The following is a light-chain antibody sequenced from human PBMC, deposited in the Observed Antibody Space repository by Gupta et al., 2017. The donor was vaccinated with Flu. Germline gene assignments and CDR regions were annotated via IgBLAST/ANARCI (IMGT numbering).Light chain of an antibody. Sequence: QSPLTQPPSASGSPGQSVTISCTGTSSDVGGYNYVSWYQQHPTKAPKLLIYEVIKRPAGVPDRFSGSKSGNTASLTVSALQTEEEADYYCSSYAGSNNLVFGGGTKLTVL. CDR1: SSDVGGYNY. J-gene: IGLJ3*02. CDR3: SSYAGSNNLV. V-gene: IGLV2-8*01. CDR2: EVI.